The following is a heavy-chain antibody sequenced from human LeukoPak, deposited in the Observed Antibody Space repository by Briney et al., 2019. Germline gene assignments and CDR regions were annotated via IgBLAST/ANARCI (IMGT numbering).Heavy chain of an antibody. Sequence: GGSLRLSCAASGFTFSSYAMSWVRQAPGKGLKWISAISGSGGSTYYADSVKGRFTISRDNSKNTLYLQMNSLRAEDMAVYYCAKLGYSGYVGSDSYWGQGTLVTVSS. CDR1: GFTFSSYA. V-gene: IGHV3-23*01. J-gene: IGHJ4*02. D-gene: IGHD5-12*01. CDR2: ISGSGGST. CDR3: AKLGYSGYVGSDSY.